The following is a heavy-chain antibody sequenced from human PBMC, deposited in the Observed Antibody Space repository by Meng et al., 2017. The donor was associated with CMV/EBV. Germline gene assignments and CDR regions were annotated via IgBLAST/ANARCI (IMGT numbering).Heavy chain of an antibody. CDR3: AHRITISPVFDP. CDR1: GFSHSTSGVG. V-gene: IGHV2-5*01. Sequence: SGPTLVKPTQTLTLTCTFSGFSHSTSGVGVGWIRQPPGKALEWLALIYWNDDKRYSPSLKSRLTITKDTSKNQVVLTMTNMDPVDTATYYCAHRITISPVFDPWGQGTLVTVSS. CDR2: IYWNDDK. J-gene: IGHJ5*02. D-gene: IGHD3-9*01.